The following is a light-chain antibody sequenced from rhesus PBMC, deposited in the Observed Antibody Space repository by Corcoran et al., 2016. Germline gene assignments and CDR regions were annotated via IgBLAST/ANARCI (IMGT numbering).Light chain of an antibody. CDR1: QGISNY. Sequence: DIQMTQSPASLSASVGDRVTITCRASQGISNYLSWYQQKPGKAPKRLIYAASSLDSGVPSRFSGVGSGTEFTLTISSLQPEDFAAYFCLQYNNKPYSFSQGTKIEIK. CDR2: AAS. J-gene: IGKJ2*01. V-gene: IGKV1-36*01. CDR3: LQYNNKPYS.